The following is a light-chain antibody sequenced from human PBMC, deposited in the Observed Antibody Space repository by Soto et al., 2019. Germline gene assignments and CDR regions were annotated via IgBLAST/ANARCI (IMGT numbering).Light chain of an antibody. CDR3: MQALQTPRT. Sequence: DIVMTQSPLSLPVTPGEPASISCRSSQSLLHSNGYNYLDWYLQKPGQSPQLLIYLGYNRAYGVPDRFSGSGSGTDFTLKISRVEAEDVGVYYCMQALQTPRTFGQGTKLEIK. J-gene: IGKJ2*01. CDR1: QSLLHSNGYNY. V-gene: IGKV2-28*01. CDR2: LGY.